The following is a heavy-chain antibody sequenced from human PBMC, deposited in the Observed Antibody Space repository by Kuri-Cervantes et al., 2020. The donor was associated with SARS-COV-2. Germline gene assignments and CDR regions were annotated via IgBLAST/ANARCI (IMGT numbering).Heavy chain of an antibody. CDR3: ARVVAAAGRLWFDP. CDR1: GFILGSYG. V-gene: IGHV3-23*01. J-gene: IGHJ5*02. D-gene: IGHD2-15*01. Sequence: GESLKISCEASGFILGSYGMTWVRQAPGKGLQWVSSISAGGGRTDYADSVKGRFTISRDNSKKMVFLQMDKLRDEDAALYYCARVVAAAGRLWFDPWGQETPVTVSS. CDR2: ISAGGGRT.